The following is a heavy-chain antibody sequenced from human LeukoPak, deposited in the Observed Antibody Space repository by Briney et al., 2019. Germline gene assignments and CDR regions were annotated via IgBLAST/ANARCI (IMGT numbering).Heavy chain of an antibody. CDR2: INSDESST. D-gene: IGHD3-10*01. CDR3: AKDPLLWFGELLVY. J-gene: IGHJ4*02. V-gene: IGHV3-74*01. Sequence: HPGGSLRLSCAASGFTFSSYWMHWVRQAPGKGLVWVSRINSDESSTNYADSVKGRFTISRDNAKNTLYLQMNSLRAEDTAVYYCAKDPLLWFGELLVYWGQGTLVTVSS. CDR1: GFTFSSYW.